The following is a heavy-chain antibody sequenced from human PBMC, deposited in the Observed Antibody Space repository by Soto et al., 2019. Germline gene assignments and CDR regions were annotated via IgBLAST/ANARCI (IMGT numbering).Heavy chain of an antibody. CDR3: AKASGPNDAFDI. Sequence: QVQLQESGPGLVKPSETLSLTCTVSGGSVSSGSYYWSWIRQPPGKGLEWIGYIYYSGSTNYNPSLNSRVNITVHTSKNQFSLKQSSVTAADTVVYYCAKASGPNDAFDIWGQGTMVTVSS. V-gene: IGHV4-61*01. D-gene: IGHD2-15*01. J-gene: IGHJ3*02. CDR2: IYYSGST. CDR1: GGSVSSGSYY.